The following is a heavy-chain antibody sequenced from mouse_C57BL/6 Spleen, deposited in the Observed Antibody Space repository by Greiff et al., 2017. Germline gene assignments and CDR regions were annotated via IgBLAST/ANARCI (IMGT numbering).Heavy chain of an antibody. CDR3: ARHVHYEGYYWYFDV. D-gene: IGHD2-3*01. J-gene: IGHJ1*03. CDR1: GFTFSSYG. CDR2: ISSGGSYT. V-gene: IGHV5-6*01. Sequence: EVKLVESGGDLVKPGGSLKLSCAASGFTFSSYGMSWVRQTPDKRLEWVASISSGGSYTYYPDSVKGRFTISRDNAKNTLYLQMSGLKSEDTAMYYYARHVHYEGYYWYFDVWGTGTTVTVSS.